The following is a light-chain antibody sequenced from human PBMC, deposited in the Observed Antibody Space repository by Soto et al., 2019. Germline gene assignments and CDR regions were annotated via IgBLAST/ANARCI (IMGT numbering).Light chain of an antibody. J-gene: IGLJ1*01. V-gene: IGLV2-11*01. Sequence: QLVLTQPRSVSGSPGQSVTISCTGTSSDVGGYNYVSWYQQHPGKAPKLVIYDVSKRPSGVPDRFSGSKSGNTASLTVSGLQAEDEADYYCISYRPTSTSYVFGTGTKLTVL. CDR1: SSDVGGYNY. CDR3: ISYRPTSTSYV. CDR2: DVS.